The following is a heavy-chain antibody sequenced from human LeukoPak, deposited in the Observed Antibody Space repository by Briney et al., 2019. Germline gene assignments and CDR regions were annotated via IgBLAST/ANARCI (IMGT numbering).Heavy chain of an antibody. CDR2: IKQDGSEK. Sequence: GGSLRLSCVASGFTFSRYWMSWVRQAPGKGLEWVANIKQDGSEKYYVDSVKGRFTISRDNAKNSLYLQMNSLRAEDTAVYYCARDLRITMVRGVDRDYWGQGTLVTVSS. J-gene: IGHJ4*02. V-gene: IGHV3-7*04. D-gene: IGHD3-10*01. CDR1: GFTFSRYW. CDR3: ARDLRITMVRGVDRDY.